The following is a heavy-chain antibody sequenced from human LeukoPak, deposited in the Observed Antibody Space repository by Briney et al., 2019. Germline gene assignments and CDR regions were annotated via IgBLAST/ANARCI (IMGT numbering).Heavy chain of an antibody. J-gene: IGHJ6*02. CDR3: ARGPIQLWIHNAMDV. CDR1: GFSSADHA. V-gene: IGHV3-49*04. CDR2: IRSKAYRGTT. Sequence: GRSLRLSCTTSGFSSADHAMSWVRQAPGKGLEWVGFIRSKAYRGTTEYAASVKGRFTISRDDSNSIVYLQMNSLKSEDTALYYCARGPIQLWIHNAMDVWGQGATVTVSS. D-gene: IGHD5-18*01.